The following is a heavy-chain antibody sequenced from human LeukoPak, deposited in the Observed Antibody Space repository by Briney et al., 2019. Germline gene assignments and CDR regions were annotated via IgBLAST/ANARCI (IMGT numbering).Heavy chain of an antibody. CDR1: GYSFVGYG. J-gene: IGHJ4*02. CDR2: FNPENGNT. V-gene: IGHV1-18*01. CDR3: AREHSSSWDQFDY. Sequence: ASVKVSCKASGYSFVGYGITRVRQAPGQGLEWMGWFNPENGNTNYAQKVQGRVTMTADTSTSTSYMELRSLRPDDTAVYYCAREHSSSWDQFDYWGQGTLVTVSS. D-gene: IGHD6-13*01.